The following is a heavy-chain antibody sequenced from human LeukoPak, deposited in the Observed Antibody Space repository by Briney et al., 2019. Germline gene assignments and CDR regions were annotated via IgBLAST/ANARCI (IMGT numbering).Heavy chain of an antibody. D-gene: IGHD5-24*01. Sequence: GGSLRLFCAASGFTFSSYSMNWVRQAPGKGLEWVSYISSSSSTIYYADSVKGRFTISRDNAKNSLYLQMNSLRDEDTAVYYCASRRDGYSHDAFDIWGQGTMVTVSS. CDR3: ASRRDGYSHDAFDI. V-gene: IGHV3-48*02. CDR2: ISSSSSTI. CDR1: GFTFSSYS. J-gene: IGHJ3*02.